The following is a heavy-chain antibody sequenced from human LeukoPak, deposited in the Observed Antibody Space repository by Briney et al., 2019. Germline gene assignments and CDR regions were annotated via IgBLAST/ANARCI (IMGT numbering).Heavy chain of an antibody. CDR3: ARSNAASLGGFNY. Sequence: GESLKVSCKGSGYSFTTYWIGWVRQMPGKGLEWMGIIYPGDSDTRYSPSFQGQVTISADKSISTAYLQWSSLKASDTAMYYCARSNAASLGGFNYWGQGTLVTVSS. CDR2: IYPGDSDT. CDR1: GYSFTTYW. V-gene: IGHV5-51*01. D-gene: IGHD3-10*01. J-gene: IGHJ4*02.